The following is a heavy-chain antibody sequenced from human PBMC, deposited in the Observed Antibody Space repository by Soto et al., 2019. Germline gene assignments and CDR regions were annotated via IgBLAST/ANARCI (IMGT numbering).Heavy chain of an antibody. Sequence: GGSLRLSCAASGFTFSSYDMHWVRQATGKGLEWVSAIGTAGDTYYPGSVKGRFTISRENAKNSLYLQMNSLRAEDTAVYYCARKPGGRDYYYGMDVWGQGTTVTVSS. D-gene: IGHD3-16*01. CDR2: IGTAGDT. V-gene: IGHV3-13*01. CDR1: GFTFSSYD. CDR3: ARKPGGRDYYYGMDV. J-gene: IGHJ6*02.